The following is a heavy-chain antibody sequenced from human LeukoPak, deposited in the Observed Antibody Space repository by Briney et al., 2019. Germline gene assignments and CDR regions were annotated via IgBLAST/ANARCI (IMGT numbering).Heavy chain of an antibody. CDR3: ASLRDGYNFDY. V-gene: IGHV4-39*01. D-gene: IGHD5-24*01. J-gene: IGHJ4*02. CDR1: GGSISSTSHY. Sequence: SETLSLTCTVSGGSISSTSHYWGWVRQPPGKGLEWIGNIYYSGSTYYNPSLKSRVTISVDTSKNQFSLKLSSVTAADTAVYYCASLRDGYNFDYWGQGTLVTVSS. CDR2: IYYSGST.